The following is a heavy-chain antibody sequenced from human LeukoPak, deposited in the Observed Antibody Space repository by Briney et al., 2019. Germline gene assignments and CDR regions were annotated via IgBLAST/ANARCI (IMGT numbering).Heavy chain of an antibody. CDR1: GYTFTSYG. CDR3: AREFRRGGSYVFDP. CDR2: ISAYNGNT. D-gene: IGHD1-26*01. V-gene: IGHV1-18*01. Sequence: GASVKVSCKASGYTFTSYGISWVRQAPGQGLEWMGRISAYNGNTNYAQKLQGRVTMTTDTSTSTAYMEPRSLRSDDTAVYYCAREFRRGGSYVFDPWGQGTLVTVSS. J-gene: IGHJ5*02.